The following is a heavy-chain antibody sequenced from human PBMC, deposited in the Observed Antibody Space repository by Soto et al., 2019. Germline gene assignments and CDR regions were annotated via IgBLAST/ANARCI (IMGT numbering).Heavy chain of an antibody. CDR3: ATKKGGYPSYYYYGMDV. J-gene: IGHJ6*02. CDR1: GGTFSSYA. V-gene: IGHV1-69*13. D-gene: IGHD3-16*02. Sequence: ASVKVSCKASGGTFSSYAISWVRQAPGEGLEWMGGSIAIFGTANYAQKFQGRVTITADESTSTAYMGLSSLRSEDTAVYYCATKKGGYPSYYYYGMDVWGQGTTVTVSS. CDR2: SIAIFGTA.